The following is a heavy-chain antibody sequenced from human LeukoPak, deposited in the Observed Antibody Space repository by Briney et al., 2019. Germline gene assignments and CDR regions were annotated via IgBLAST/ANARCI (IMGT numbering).Heavy chain of an antibody. D-gene: IGHD6-6*01. CDR3: AREGSLSSSDAFDI. Sequence: QPGGSLRLSCAASGFTFSNYEMHWVLLVLGKGLEWVSAIGIAGNTFYAGSVKGRFTISRENAKNSFHLQMNSLGAGDTAVYYCAREGSLSSSDAFDIWGQGTMVTVSS. V-gene: IGHV3-13*01. J-gene: IGHJ3*02. CDR1: GFTFSNYE. CDR2: IGIAGNT.